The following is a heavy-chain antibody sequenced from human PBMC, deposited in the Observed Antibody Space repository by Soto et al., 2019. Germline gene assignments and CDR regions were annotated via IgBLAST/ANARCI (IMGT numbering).Heavy chain of an antibody. Sequence: QITLKESGPPLVKPTQTLTLTCTFSGFSLSTRGVGVAWIRQPPGKALEWLALIFWDDDKWYSPSLRSRLTITEDTSKNQVVLKMTNMDPVDTATYYCAHSPRGYAYYFDYWGQGTLVTVSS. CDR2: IFWDDDK. CDR1: GFSLSTRGVG. J-gene: IGHJ4*02. D-gene: IGHD5-12*01. CDR3: AHSPRGYAYYFDY. V-gene: IGHV2-5*02.